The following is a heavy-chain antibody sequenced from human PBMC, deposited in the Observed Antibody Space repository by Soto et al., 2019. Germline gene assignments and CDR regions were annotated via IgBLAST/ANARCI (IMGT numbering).Heavy chain of an antibody. Sequence: QVQLVQSGAEVKQPGSSVKGSCKASGGTFSSYAISWVRQAPRQGREWMGGIIPIFGTANYAQKFQGRVTITSDESTSTAYMELSSLRSEDTAVYYCARSWGGSYHHFDYWGQGTLVTVSS. D-gene: IGHD1-26*01. CDR1: GGTFSSYA. V-gene: IGHV1-69*01. CDR3: ARSWGGSYHHFDY. CDR2: IIPIFGTA. J-gene: IGHJ4*02.